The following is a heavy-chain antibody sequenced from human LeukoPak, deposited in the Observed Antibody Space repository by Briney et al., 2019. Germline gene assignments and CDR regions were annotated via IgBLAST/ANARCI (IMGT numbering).Heavy chain of an antibody. J-gene: IGHJ6*02. D-gene: IGHD2-2*01. CDR3: ARHRPLGVVPRYGMDV. CDR2: IYYSGST. CDR1: GGSISSYY. Sequence: PSETLSLTCTVSGGSISSYYWSWIRQPPVKGLEWIGYIYYSGSTNYNPSLKSRVTISVDTSKNQFSLKLSSVTAADTAVYYCARHRPLGVVPRYGMDVWGQGTTVTVSS. V-gene: IGHV4-59*08.